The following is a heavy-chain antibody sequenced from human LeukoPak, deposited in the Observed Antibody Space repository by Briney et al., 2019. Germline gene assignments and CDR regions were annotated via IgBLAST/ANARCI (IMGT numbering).Heavy chain of an antibody. V-gene: IGHV3-23*01. CDR1: GFTFSRYA. CDR3: AKGRVELRYYYYYMDV. Sequence: PGGSLRLSCAASGFTFSRYAMSWVRQAPGKGLEWVSAISGSGGSTYYADSVKGRFTISRDNSKNTLYLQMNSLGAEDTAVYYCAKGRVELRYYYYYMDVWGKGTTVTVSS. CDR2: ISGSGGST. D-gene: IGHD1-7*01. J-gene: IGHJ6*03.